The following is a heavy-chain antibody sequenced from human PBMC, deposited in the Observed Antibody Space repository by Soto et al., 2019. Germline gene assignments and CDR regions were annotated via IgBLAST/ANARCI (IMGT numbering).Heavy chain of an antibody. D-gene: IGHD5-12*01. CDR2: ISGTGGTT. V-gene: IGHV3-23*01. Sequence: GGSPRLSCAASGFTFSDYVMTGVRQAPGKGLEWVSAISGTGGTTYYADSVKGRFTFSRDNSKNTLYLQMNSLRAEDTALYYCAKSARGDGYKNAFDIWGQGTMVTVSS. J-gene: IGHJ3*02. CDR1: GFTFSDYV. CDR3: AKSARGDGYKNAFDI.